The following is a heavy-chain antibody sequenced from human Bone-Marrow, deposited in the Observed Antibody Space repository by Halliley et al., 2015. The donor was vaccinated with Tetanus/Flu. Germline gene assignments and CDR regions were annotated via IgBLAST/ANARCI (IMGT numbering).Heavy chain of an antibody. CDR1: GVSVSNSIGSY. J-gene: IGHJ4*02. CDR3: ARYSHGYGGVDY. CDR2: IYHTGGA. D-gene: IGHD5-18*01. Sequence: GLVKPSETLSLTCSGSGVSVSNSIGSYWSWIRQPPGQGLEYIGYIYHTGGANYNPSLQNRVTISVDTSKNQFSLSLTSVSAADTAVYYCARYSHGYGGVDYWGQGTLVTVSS. V-gene: IGHV4-61*08.